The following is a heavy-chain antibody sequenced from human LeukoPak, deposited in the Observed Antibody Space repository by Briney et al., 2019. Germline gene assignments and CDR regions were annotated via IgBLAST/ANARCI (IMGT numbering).Heavy chain of an antibody. CDR1: GFTVSSNY. V-gene: IGHV3-64*01. CDR2: ISSNGGST. J-gene: IGHJ4*02. CDR3: ARDLSRGHFDY. D-gene: IGHD3-10*01. Sequence: GGSLRLSCAASGFTVSSNYMSWVRQAPGKGLEYVSAISSNGGSTYYANSVKGRFTISRDNSKNTLYLQMGSLRAEDMAVHYCARDLSRGHFDYWGQGTLVTVSS.